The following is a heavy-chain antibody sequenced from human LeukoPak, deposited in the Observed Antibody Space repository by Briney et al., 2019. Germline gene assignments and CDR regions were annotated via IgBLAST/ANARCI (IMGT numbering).Heavy chain of an antibody. J-gene: IGHJ5*02. CDR1: GGSISSSSYY. CDR2: IYYSGST. D-gene: IGHD2-21*02. Sequence: SETLSLTCTVSGGSISSSSYYWGWIRQPPGKGLEWIGSIYYSGSTYYNPSLKSRVTISVDTSKNQFSLKLSSVTAADTAVYYCARDRIVVVTAPLGFDPWGQGTLVTVSS. CDR3: ARDRIVVVTAPLGFDP. V-gene: IGHV4-39*07.